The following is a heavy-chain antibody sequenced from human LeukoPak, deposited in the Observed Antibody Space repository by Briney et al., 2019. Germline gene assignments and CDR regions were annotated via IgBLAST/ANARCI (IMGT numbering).Heavy chain of an antibody. V-gene: IGHV3-11*01. CDR1: GFTFSDYY. J-gene: IGHJ4*02. CDR2: ISSSGSTI. CDR3: ARGLRYCDWLLPYFDY. D-gene: IGHD3-9*01. Sequence: PGGSLRLSYAASGFTFSDYYMSWIRQAPGKGLEWESYISSSGSTIYYADSVKGRFTISRDNAKNSLYLQMNSLRAEDTAVYYCARGLRYCDWLLPYFDYWGQGTLVTVSS.